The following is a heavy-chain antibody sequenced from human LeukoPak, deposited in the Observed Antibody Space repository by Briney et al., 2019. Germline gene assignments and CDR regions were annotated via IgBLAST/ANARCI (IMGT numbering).Heavy chain of an antibody. Sequence: SETLSLTCTVSGGSISSGSYYWSWIRQPAGKGLEWIGRIYTSGSTNYNPSLKSRVTISVDTSKNQFSLKLSSVTAADTAVYYCTRVPGWLQLGYFDYWGQGTLVTVSS. V-gene: IGHV4-61*02. J-gene: IGHJ4*02. CDR3: TRVPGWLQLGYFDY. CDR1: GGSISSGSYY. CDR2: IYTSGST. D-gene: IGHD5-24*01.